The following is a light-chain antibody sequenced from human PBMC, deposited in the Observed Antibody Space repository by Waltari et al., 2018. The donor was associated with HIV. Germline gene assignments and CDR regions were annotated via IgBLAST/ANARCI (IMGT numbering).Light chain of an antibody. CDR3: QQYNAYPLT. V-gene: IGKV1D-16*01. Sequence: DIQMTQSPSSLSASVGDRVTITCRASHDISTWLAWYQQKPEKAPKSLIYAASNLKSGVPSRFSGSGSGTDFTLTISSLQPEDFATYYCQQYNAYPLTFGGGTKVEIK. CDR2: AAS. J-gene: IGKJ4*01. CDR1: HDISTW.